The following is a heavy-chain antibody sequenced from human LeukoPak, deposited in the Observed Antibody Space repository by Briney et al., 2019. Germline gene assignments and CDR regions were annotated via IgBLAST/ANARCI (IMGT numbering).Heavy chain of an antibody. J-gene: IGHJ6*02. Sequence: GGSLRLSCAASGFTFSSYSMNWVRQAPGKGLEWVSSISSSSSYIYYADSVKGRFTISRDNAKNSLYLQMNSLRAEDTAVYYCARDTAAAGRAYYYYGMDVWGQGTTVTVSS. D-gene: IGHD6-13*01. CDR2: ISSSSSYI. CDR3: ARDTAAAGRAYYYYGMDV. V-gene: IGHV3-21*01. CDR1: GFTFSSYS.